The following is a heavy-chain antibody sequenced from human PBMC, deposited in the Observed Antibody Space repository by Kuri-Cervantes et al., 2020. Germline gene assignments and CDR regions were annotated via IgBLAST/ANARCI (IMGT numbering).Heavy chain of an antibody. CDR3: AKGGNRLDY. V-gene: IGHV4-34*09. D-gene: IGHD4-23*01. CDR2: INHSGST. Sequence: LRLSCAASGFTFSSYGMHWVRQAPGKGLEWIGEINHSGSTNYNPSLKSRVTISVDTSKNQFSLKLSSVTAADTAVYYCAKGGNRLDYWGQGTLVTVSS. J-gene: IGHJ4*02. CDR1: GFTFSSYG.